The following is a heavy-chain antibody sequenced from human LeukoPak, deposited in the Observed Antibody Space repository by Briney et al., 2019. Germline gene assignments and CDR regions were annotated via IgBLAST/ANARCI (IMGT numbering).Heavy chain of an antibody. CDR3: ARPGYTSGWIRGDFGH. Sequence: SATVSCMASGYTFIGYYIHWVRQAPGQGREWMGWINPNSGGTSYARRFQGRVTMTRDTSISTAYMELSSLRSDDTAVYYCARPGYTSGWIRGDFGHWGRGTLVAVSS. D-gene: IGHD6-25*01. V-gene: IGHV1-2*02. J-gene: IGHJ4*02. CDR1: GYTFIGYY. CDR2: INPNSGGT.